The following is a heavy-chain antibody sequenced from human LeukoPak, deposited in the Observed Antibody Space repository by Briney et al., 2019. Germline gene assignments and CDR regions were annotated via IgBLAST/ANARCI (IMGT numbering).Heavy chain of an antibody. CDR3: ARLSGYGLHYYYYMDV. V-gene: IGHV1-8*03. D-gene: IGHD5-12*01. CDR2: MNPNSGNT. CDR1: GYTFTSYD. Sequence: ASVKVSCKASGYTFTSYDINWVRQATGQGLEWMGWMNPNSGNTGYAPKFQGRVTITRNTSISTAYMELSSLRSEDTAVYYCARLSGYGLHYYYYMDVWGSGTTVTVSS. J-gene: IGHJ6*03.